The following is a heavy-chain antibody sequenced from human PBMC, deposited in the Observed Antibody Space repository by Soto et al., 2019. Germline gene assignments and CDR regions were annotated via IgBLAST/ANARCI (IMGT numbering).Heavy chain of an antibody. CDR2: ISAYNGNT. CDR1: GYTFTSYY. Sequence: ASVKVSCKASGYTFTSYYMHWVRQAPGQGLEWMGWISAYNGNTNYAQKLQGRVTMTTDTSTSTAYMELRSLRSDDTAVYYCARDPPSSSILVEYYYYGMDVWGEGTTVNVSS. D-gene: IGHD6-13*01. V-gene: IGHV1-18*04. J-gene: IGHJ6*04. CDR3: ARDPPSSSILVEYYYYGMDV.